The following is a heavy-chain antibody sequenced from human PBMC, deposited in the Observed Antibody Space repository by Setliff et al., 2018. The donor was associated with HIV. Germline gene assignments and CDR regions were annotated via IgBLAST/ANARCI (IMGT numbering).Heavy chain of an antibody. J-gene: IGHJ6*02. CDR3: ARDSRDIVVVIAPEPEPYYYYGMDV. D-gene: IGHD2-15*01. CDR2: ISGYKGNT. V-gene: IGHV1-18*01. Sequence: ASVKVSCKASGYTFTNYAISWIRQAPGQGLEWLGWISGYKGNTNYAQKLQGRVTMTTETSTSTAYMELRSLRSDDTAVYFCARDSRDIVVVIAPEPEPYYYYGMDVWGEGTTVTVS. CDR1: GYTFTNYA.